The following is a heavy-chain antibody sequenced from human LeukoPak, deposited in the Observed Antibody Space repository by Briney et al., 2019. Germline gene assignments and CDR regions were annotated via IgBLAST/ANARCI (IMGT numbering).Heavy chain of an antibody. V-gene: IGHV3-30-3*01. J-gene: IGHJ4*02. CDR1: GFTFSSYA. CDR2: ISYDGSNK. Sequence: GGSLRLSCAASGFTFSSYAMHWVRQAPGKGLEWVAVISYDGSNKYYADSVKGRFTISRDNSKNTLYLQMNSLRAEDTAVYYCARGVPFGELLGSFDYWGQGTLVTVSS. D-gene: IGHD3-10*01. CDR3: ARGVPFGELLGSFDY.